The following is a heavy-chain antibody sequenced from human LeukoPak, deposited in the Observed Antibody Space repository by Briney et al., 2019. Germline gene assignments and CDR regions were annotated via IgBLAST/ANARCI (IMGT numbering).Heavy chain of an antibody. CDR1: GFTFSSDW. V-gene: IGHV3-74*01. CDR3: AKDIGIAVAGPSDY. D-gene: IGHD6-19*01. J-gene: IGHJ4*02. Sequence: GGSLRLSCAASGFTFSSDWMHWVRQAPGKGLVWVSRIRHDGSYAAYADSVKGRFTTSRDNAKNSLYLQMNSLRAEDTALYYCAKDIGIAVAGPSDYWGQGTLVTVSS. CDR2: IRHDGSYA.